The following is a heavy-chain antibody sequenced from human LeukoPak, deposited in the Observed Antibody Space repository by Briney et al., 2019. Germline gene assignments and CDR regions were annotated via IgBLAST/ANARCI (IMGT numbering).Heavy chain of an antibody. Sequence: PGGSLRLSCAASGFTFSSYSMNWVRQAPGKGLEWVSSISSSSSSYIYYADSVKGRFTISRDNAKNSLYLQMNSLRAEDTAVYYCARAKERYYDFWSGYFPDTYYYYYYMDVWGKGTTVTVSS. CDR2: ISSSSSSYI. CDR3: ARAKERYYDFWSGYFPDTYYYYYYMDV. D-gene: IGHD3-3*01. CDR1: GFTFSSYS. V-gene: IGHV3-21*01. J-gene: IGHJ6*03.